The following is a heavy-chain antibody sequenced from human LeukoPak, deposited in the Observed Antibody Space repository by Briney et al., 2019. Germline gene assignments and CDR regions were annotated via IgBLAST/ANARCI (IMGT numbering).Heavy chain of an antibody. CDR3: ARTYRSSTSCYRFFAFDI. J-gene: IGHJ3*02. Sequence: AGPLSLTCTVSGSSISSYYWTWIRQPPGKGLEWIRYIYYSGSTNYNPSLKRRVTISLDTSKNQFCLKLSTVSAADTAVYYCARTYRSSTSCYRFFAFDIWGQGTMVTVSS. CDR2: IYYSGST. V-gene: IGHV4-59*08. CDR1: GSSISSYY. D-gene: IGHD2-2*01.